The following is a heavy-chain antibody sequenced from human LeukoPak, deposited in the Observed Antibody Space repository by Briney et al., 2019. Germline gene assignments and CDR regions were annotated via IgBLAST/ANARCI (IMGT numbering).Heavy chain of an antibody. D-gene: IGHD4-17*01. CDR2: IYYSGST. CDR1: GGSISSYY. CDR3: AIALRRSYFDY. J-gene: IGHJ4*02. V-gene: IGHV4-59*01. Sequence: SETLSLTCTVSGGSISSYYWSWIRQPPGKGLEWIGYIYYSGSTNYNPSLKSRVTISVDTSKNQFSLKLSSVTAADAAVYYCAIALRRSYFDYWGQGTLVTVSS.